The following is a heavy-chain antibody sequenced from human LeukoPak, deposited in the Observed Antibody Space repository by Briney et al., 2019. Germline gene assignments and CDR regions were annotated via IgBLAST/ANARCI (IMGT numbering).Heavy chain of an antibody. CDR3: ARDPGRRGSGLD. CDR1: GDSIRSYY. CDR2: ISYSGST. J-gene: IGHJ4*02. Sequence: SETLSLTCTVSGDSIRSYYWNWMRQPPGKRLEWIGCISYSGSTNYNPSLKSRVNISVDTSKNQFSLRLSSVTAADMAMYYCARDPGRRGSGLDWGQGTLVTVSS. V-gene: IGHV4-59*01. D-gene: IGHD6-25*01.